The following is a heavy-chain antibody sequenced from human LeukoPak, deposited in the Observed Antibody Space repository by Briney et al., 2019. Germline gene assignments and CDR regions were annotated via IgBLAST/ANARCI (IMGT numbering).Heavy chain of an antibody. D-gene: IGHD4-17*01. Sequence: SETLSLTCAVSVTSFSSYYWSWIRQPPGKGLEWIGEVNHSGYTNDNPSLKSRVTISVDMTKNQFSLRLRSVTAADTGVYVCATMTTGHDFWGQGTLVTVSS. CDR3: ATMTTGHDF. V-gene: IGHV4-34*01. CDR1: VTSFSSYY. J-gene: IGHJ4*02. CDR2: VNHSGYT.